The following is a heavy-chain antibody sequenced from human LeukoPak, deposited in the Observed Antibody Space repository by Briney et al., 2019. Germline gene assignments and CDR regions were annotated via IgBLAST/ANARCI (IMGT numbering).Heavy chain of an antibody. CDR3: ARDSSGPT. CDR2: ISYDGSNE. Sequence: GGSLRLSCAASGFTFSTYGMHWVRQAPGKGLEWVAVISYDGSNEYYADSVKGRFTISRDNSKNTLYLQMSSLRAEDTAVYYCARDSSGPTWGQGTMVTVSS. CDR1: GFTFSTYG. J-gene: IGHJ3*01. V-gene: IGHV3-30*03. D-gene: IGHD3-22*01.